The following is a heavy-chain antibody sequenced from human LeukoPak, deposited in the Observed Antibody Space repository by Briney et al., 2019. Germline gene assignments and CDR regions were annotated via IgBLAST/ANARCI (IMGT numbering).Heavy chain of an antibody. J-gene: IGHJ4*02. CDR1: GYTFTTYG. CDR3: ARDQADYGDYLGY. V-gene: IGHV1-18*01. Sequence: ASVKVSCKASGYTFTTYGISWVRQAPGQGLEWMGWISAYNGDTKYAQKLQGRVTMTTDTSTSTAYMELRSLTSDDTAVYYCARDQADYGDYLGYWGQGTLVTVSS. D-gene: IGHD4-17*01. CDR2: ISAYNGDT.